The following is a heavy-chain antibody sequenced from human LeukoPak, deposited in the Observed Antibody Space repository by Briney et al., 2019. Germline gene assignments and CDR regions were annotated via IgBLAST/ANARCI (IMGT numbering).Heavy chain of an antibody. CDR1: GYTFTGYY. D-gene: IGHD6-19*01. J-gene: IGHJ4*02. V-gene: IGHV1-2*02. CDR2: INPNSGGT. CDR3: AREDYSSGWQYYFDY. Sequence: ASVKVSCKASGYTFTGYYMHWVRQAPGQGLEWMGWINPNSGGTNYAQKFQGRVTMTRDTSISTAYMELSRLRSDDTAVYYCAREDYSSGWQYYFDYWGQGTLVTVSS.